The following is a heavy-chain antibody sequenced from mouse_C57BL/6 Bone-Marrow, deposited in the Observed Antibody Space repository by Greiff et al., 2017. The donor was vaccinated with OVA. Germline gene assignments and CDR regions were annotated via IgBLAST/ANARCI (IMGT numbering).Heavy chain of an antibody. J-gene: IGHJ2*01. Sequence: EVQLQQSGPELVKPGASVKISCKASGYTFTDYYMNWVKQSHGKSLEWIGDINPNNGGTSYNQKFKGKATLTVDKSSSTAYMELRSLTSEDSAVYYCARGVLWLRRFDYWGQGTTLTVSS. CDR2: INPNNGGT. D-gene: IGHD2-2*01. CDR3: ARGVLWLRRFDY. CDR1: GYTFTDYY. V-gene: IGHV1-26*01.